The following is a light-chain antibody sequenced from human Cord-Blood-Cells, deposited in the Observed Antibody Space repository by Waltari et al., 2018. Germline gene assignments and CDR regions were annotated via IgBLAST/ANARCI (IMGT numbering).Light chain of an antibody. V-gene: IGKV4-1*01. J-gene: IGKJ4*01. Sequence: DIVMTQSPDSLAVSLGERATINCKSSQSVLYSSNNKNYLAWYQQKPGQPPKLLIYWASTRESGVPDRFGGSGSGTDFTLTISSLQAEAVAVYYCQQYYSTPLTFGGGTKVEIK. CDR3: QQYYSTPLT. CDR2: WAS. CDR1: QSVLYSSNNKNY.